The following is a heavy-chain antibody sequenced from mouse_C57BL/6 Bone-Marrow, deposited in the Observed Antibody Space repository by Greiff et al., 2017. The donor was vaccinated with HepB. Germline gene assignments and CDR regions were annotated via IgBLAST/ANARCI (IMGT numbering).Heavy chain of an antibody. V-gene: IGHV5-9*01. J-gene: IGHJ4*01. CDR1: GFTFSSYT. CDR3: ARHHYDYDGYAMDY. Sequence: EVKLVESGGGLVKPGGSLKLSCAASGFTFSSYTMSWVRQTPEKRLEWVATISGGGGNTYYPDSVKGRVTISRDNAKNTLYLQMSSLRSEDTALYYCARHHYDYDGYAMDYWGQGTSVTVSS. CDR2: ISGGGGNT. D-gene: IGHD2-4*01.